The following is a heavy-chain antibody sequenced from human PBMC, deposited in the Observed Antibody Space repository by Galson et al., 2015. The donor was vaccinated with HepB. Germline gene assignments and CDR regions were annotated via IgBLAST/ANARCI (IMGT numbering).Heavy chain of an antibody. Sequence: SVKVSCKASGYTFTSYAMHWVRQAPGQRLEWMGWINAGNGNTKYSQKFQGRVTITRDTSASTAYMELSSLRSEDTAVYYCARDPELWLPYYYYYMDVWGKGTTVTVSS. CDR2: INAGNGNT. CDR3: ARDPELWLPYYYYYMDV. J-gene: IGHJ6*03. D-gene: IGHD5-18*01. CDR1: GYTFTSYA. V-gene: IGHV1-3*01.